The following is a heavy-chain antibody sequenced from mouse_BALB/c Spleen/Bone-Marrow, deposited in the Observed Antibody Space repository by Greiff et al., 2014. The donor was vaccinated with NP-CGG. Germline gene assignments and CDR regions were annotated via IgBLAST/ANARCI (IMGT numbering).Heavy chain of an antibody. CDR2: ISSGSSTI. V-gene: IGHV5-17*02. J-gene: IGHJ2*01. D-gene: IGHD1-1*01. CDR3: ARSLLLRPDY. Sequence: EVQLVESGGGLVQPGGSRKLSCAASGFTFSSFGMHWVRQAPEKGLEWVAHISSGSSTIYYADTVKGRFTISRDNPKNTLFLQMTSLRSEDSAMYYCARSLLLRPDYWGQGTTLTVSS. CDR1: GFTFSSFG.